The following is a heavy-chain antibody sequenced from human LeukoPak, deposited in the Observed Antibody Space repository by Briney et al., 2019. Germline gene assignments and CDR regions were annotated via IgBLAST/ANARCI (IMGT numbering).Heavy chain of an antibody. CDR1: GFTVSSNH. D-gene: IGHD6-13*01. J-gene: IGHJ4*02. CDR2: IYSGGAI. Sequence: GGSLRLSCAASGFTVSSNHMNWVRQAPGKGLERVSVIYSGGAIYYTDSVKGRFTISRDNSKNTVYLEMHSLRADDTAVYYCARAGRIGAAGLSDYWGQGTLVTVSS. CDR3: ARAGRIGAAGLSDY. V-gene: IGHV3-66*01.